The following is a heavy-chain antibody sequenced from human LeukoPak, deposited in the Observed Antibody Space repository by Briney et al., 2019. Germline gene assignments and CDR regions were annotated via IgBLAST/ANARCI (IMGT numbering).Heavy chain of an antibody. CDR1: GFRFGDYA. D-gene: IGHD6-19*01. CDR3: AKLGLPSSSGWIHYFDY. CDR2: ISWNSDRI. J-gene: IGHJ4*02. V-gene: IGHV3-9*01. Sequence: GRSLRLSCAASGFRFGDYAMHWVRQAPRQGLEWFSGISWNSDRIGYADSVKDRFTISRENAKNSLYLQMNSLRPEDTALYYSAKLGLPSSSGWIHYFDYWGQGTLVTVSS.